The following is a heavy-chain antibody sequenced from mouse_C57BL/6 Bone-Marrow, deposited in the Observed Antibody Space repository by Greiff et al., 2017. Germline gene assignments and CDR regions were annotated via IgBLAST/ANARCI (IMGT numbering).Heavy chain of an antibody. CDR3: ARGYDYDYAMDY. Sequence: EVKLMESGPELVKPGASVKISCKASGYSFTDYNMNWVKQSNGKSLEWIGVINPNYGTTSYNQKFKGKATLTVDQSSSTAYMQLNSLTSEDSAVYYCARGYDYDYAMDYGGQGTSVTVSS. J-gene: IGHJ4*01. D-gene: IGHD2-4*01. CDR1: GYSFTDYN. CDR2: INPNYGTT. V-gene: IGHV1-39*01.